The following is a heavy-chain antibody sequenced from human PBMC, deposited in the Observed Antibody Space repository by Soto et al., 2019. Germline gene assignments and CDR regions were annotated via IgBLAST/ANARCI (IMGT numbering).Heavy chain of an antibody. J-gene: IGHJ6*02. D-gene: IGHD3-10*01. Sequence: QVQLQQSGPGLVKPSETLSLTCTVSSGPSRSHNWGWIRQPPGGGLEWIGYIYHTGDTSYNPSLSRRVTISADTSTHPTSLTLRSVTAADPAVYYCVGQGIGDLHGLVDVWGHGTRVSVSS. V-gene: IGHV4-59*08. CDR2: IYHTGDT. CDR3: VGQGIGDLHGLVDV. CDR1: SGPSRSHN.